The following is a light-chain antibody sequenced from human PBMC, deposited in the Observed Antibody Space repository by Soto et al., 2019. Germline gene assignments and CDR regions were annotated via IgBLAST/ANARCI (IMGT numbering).Light chain of an antibody. Sequence: VLMTQTPLSLPVTPGDPASISCRSNQSLLDPDDGNVYLDWYLQKPGGSPQLLVYTVSYRASGVADRFSASGSDTDFTLKISRVEADDVGVYYCMQRLEFPHTFGGGTKLEIK. J-gene: IGKJ4*01. CDR1: QSLLDPDDGNVY. CDR3: MQRLEFPHT. V-gene: IGKV2-40*01. CDR2: TVS.